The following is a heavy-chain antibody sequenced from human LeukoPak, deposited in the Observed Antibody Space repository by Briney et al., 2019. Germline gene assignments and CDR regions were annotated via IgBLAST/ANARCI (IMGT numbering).Heavy chain of an antibody. V-gene: IGHV1-69*13. CDR3: ARSGGYSYGEESPEYNWFDP. CDR2: IIPIFGTA. D-gene: IGHD5-18*01. CDR1: GGTFSSYA. J-gene: IGHJ5*02. Sequence: SVKVSCKASGGTFSSYAISWVRQAPGQGLEWTGGIIPIFGTANYAQKFQGRVTITADESTSTAYMELSSLRSEDTAVYYCARSGGYSYGEESPEYNWFDPWGQGTLVTVSS.